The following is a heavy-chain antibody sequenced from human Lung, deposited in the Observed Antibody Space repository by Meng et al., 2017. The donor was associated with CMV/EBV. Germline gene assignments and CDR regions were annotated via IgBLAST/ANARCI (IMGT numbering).Heavy chain of an antibody. CDR1: GGPISSISYY. CDR2: IYHSGRT. Sequence: SXPLSLXFTVPGGPISSISYYWGWIRQRPGKGLECILSIYHSGRTYYNPSLKSRVTISVDTSKNQFSLKLSSVTAADTAVYYCARTSSSGLTPFDHWGQGXLVTVSS. J-gene: IGHJ5*02. D-gene: IGHD6-19*01. V-gene: IGHV4-39*01. CDR3: ARTSSSGLTPFDH.